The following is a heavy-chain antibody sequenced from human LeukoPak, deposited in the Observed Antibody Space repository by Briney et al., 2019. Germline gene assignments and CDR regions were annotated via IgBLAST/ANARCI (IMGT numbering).Heavy chain of an antibody. J-gene: IGHJ4*02. V-gene: IGHV4-59*01. CDR3: AREGSPKGFDY. CDR2: IYYSGST. CDR1: GGSISSYY. Sequence: SETLSLTCTVSGGSISSYYWSWIRQPAWKGLECIGYIYYSGSTNYNPSLKSRVTISVDTSKNQFSLKLSSVTAADTAVYYCAREGSPKGFDYWGQGTLVTVSS.